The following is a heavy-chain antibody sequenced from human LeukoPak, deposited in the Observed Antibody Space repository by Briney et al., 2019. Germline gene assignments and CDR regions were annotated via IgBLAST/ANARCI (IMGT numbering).Heavy chain of an antibody. CDR2: ISGYNGNT. D-gene: IGHD1-26*01. Sequence: GASVKVSCKASGYTFTKYGISWVRQAPGQGLEWMGWISGYNGNTNYAQKLQGRVTMTRGTSISTAYMELSRLRSDDTAVYYCARVADYSPGLTNVPYWGQGTLVTVSS. CDR3: ARVADYSPGLTNVPY. V-gene: IGHV1-18*01. J-gene: IGHJ4*02. CDR1: GYTFTKYG.